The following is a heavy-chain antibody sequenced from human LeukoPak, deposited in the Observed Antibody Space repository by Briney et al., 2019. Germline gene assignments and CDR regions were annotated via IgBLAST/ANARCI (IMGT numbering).Heavy chain of an antibody. CDR3: VHGGSYYYYGMDV. CDR1: GGSFSGYY. J-gene: IGHJ6*02. D-gene: IGHD3-16*01. CDR2: INHSGST. Sequence: SETLSLTCAVYGGSFSGYYWSWIRQPPGKGLEWIGEINHSGSTNYNPSLKSRVTISVDTSKNQFSLKLSSVTAADTAVYYCVHGGSYYYYGMDVWGQGTTVTVSS. V-gene: IGHV4-34*01.